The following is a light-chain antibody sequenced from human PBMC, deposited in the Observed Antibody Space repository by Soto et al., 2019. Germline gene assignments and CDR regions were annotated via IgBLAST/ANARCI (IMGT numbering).Light chain of an antibody. Sequence: EIVLTQSPGTLSLSPWERATLSCRASQSLTNNYLAWYQQKPGQAPRLLIYAASSRATGIPDRFSGSGSETDFTLTISRLEPEDFAVYYCQQYGSSLPVTFGGGTNVEIK. J-gene: IGKJ4*01. CDR1: QSLTNNY. CDR3: QQYGSSLPVT. V-gene: IGKV3-20*01. CDR2: AAS.